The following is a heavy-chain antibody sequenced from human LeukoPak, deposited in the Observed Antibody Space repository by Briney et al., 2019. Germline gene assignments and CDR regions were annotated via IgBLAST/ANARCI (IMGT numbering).Heavy chain of an antibody. D-gene: IGHD2-2*01. CDR3: ASYEASYCSSTSCYLTHYYMDV. V-gene: IGHV3-48*04. CDR1: GFTFSSYS. J-gene: IGHJ6*03. Sequence: GGSLRLSCAASGFTFSSYSMNWVRQAPGKGLEWVSYISSSSSTIYYADSVKGRFTISRDNAKNSLYLQMNSLRAEDTAVYYCASYEASYCSSTSCYLTHYYMDVWGKGTTVTVSS. CDR2: ISSSSSTI.